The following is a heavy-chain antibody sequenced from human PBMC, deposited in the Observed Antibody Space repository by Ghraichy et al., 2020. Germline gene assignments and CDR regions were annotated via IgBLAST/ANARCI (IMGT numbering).Heavy chain of an antibody. J-gene: IGHJ3*02. CDR2: ISSSSSYI. D-gene: IGHD2-2*01. V-gene: IGHV3-21*01. CDR1: GFTFSSYS. CDR3: ARDRDVSYQPSNAFDI. Sequence: GGSLRLSCAASGFTFSSYSMNWVRQAPGKGLEWVSSISSSSSYIYYADSVKGRFTISRDNAKNSLYLQMNSLRAEDTAVYYCARDRDVSYQPSNAFDIWGQGTMVTVSS.